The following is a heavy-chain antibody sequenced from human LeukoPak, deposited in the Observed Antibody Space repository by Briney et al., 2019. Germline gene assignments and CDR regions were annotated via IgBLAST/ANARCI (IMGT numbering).Heavy chain of an antibody. Sequence: GGSLRLSCAASGFTFSKYWMHWVRQTPGKGLVWVSRVNEDGRTTTYADSVKGRFTISRDNAKNTLYPQMNSLSADDTALYFCIRDLRGRDDYWGQGTLVTVSS. V-gene: IGHV3-74*01. CDR2: VNEDGRTT. D-gene: IGHD5-24*01. J-gene: IGHJ4*02. CDR3: IRDLRGRDDY. CDR1: GFTFSKYW.